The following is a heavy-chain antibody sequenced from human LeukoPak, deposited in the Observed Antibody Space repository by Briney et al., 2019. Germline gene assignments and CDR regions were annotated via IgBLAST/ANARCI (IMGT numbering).Heavy chain of an antibody. CDR1: GFTFSSYA. CDR2: ISYDGSNK. CDR3: ARAIPLGQIAAAAFFDY. D-gene: IGHD6-13*01. J-gene: IGHJ4*02. Sequence: PGGSLRLSCAASGFTFSSYAMHWVRQAPGKGLEWVAVISYDGSNKYYADSVKGRFTISRDNSKNTLYLQMNSLRAEDTAVYYCARAIPLGQIAAAAFFDYWGQGTLVTVSS. V-gene: IGHV3-30-3*01.